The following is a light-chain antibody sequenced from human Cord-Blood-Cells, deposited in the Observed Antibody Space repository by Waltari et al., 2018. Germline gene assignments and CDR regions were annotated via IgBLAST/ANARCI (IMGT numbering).Light chain of an antibody. Sequence: QSALTQPRSVSGSPGQSVTISCTATSSDVGGYDYVSWYQQHPGKAPTLMIYDVSKRPSGVPDRFSGSKSGNTASLTISGLQAEDEADYYCCSYAGSYSYVFGTGTKVTVL. CDR2: DVS. J-gene: IGLJ1*01. V-gene: IGLV2-11*01. CDR1: SSDVGGYDY. CDR3: CSYAGSYSYV.